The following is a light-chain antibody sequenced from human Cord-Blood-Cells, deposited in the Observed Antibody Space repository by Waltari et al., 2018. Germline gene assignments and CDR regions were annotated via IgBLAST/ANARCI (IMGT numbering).Light chain of an antibody. CDR2: QDS. CDR3: QAWDSSTVV. CDR1: KLGDKY. V-gene: IGLV3-1*01. J-gene: IGLJ2*01. Sequence: SYELTQPPSVSVSPGQTASITCSADKLGDKYACWYPQKPGQSPVLVIYQDSKRPSGIPERFSGSNSGNTATLTISGTQAMDEADYYCQAWDSSTVVFGGGTKLTVL.